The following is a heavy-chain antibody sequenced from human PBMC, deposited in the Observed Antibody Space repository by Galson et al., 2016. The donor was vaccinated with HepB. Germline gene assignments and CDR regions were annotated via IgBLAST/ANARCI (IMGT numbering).Heavy chain of an antibody. V-gene: IGHV3-11*01. CDR3: ARGSHETYYESLGYPDYYYFYPLDA. Sequence: SLRLSCAGSGFTFNDYYMAWIRQAPGKGLEWVSYISSSGSTIYYADSLKGRFTISRDNAQNSLYLHMTGLRVEDTAVYQCARGSHETYYESLGYPDYYYFYPLDAWGQGTPVTVSS. J-gene: IGHJ6*02. CDR1: GFTFNDYY. CDR2: ISSSGSTI. D-gene: IGHD3-22*01.